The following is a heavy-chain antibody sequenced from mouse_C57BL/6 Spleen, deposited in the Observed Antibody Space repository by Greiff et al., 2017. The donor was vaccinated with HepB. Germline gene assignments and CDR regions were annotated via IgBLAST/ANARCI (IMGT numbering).Heavy chain of an antibody. CDR1: GYTFTSYW. D-gene: IGHD1-1*01. CDR3: ARRAVVANYAMDY. CDR2: IDPSDSYT. Sequence: QVQLQQPGAELVKPGASVKLSCKASGYTFTSYWMQWVKQRPGQGLEWIGEIDPSDSYTNYNQKFKGKATLTVDTSSSTAYMQLSSLTSEDSAVYYCARRAVVANYAMDYWGQGTSVTVSS. J-gene: IGHJ4*01. V-gene: IGHV1-50*01.